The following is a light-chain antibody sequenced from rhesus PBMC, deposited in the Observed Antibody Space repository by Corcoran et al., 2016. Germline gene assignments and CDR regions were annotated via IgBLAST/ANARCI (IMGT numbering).Light chain of an antibody. Sequence: EIVMTQSPATLSLSPGERATLSCRASQSVSISLAWYHQKPGQPPKLLIYSASGRATGIPDRFSGNGSGTDVTLTIPSLESEDVGLYYCQQDYRWPWTFGQGTKVEIK. V-gene: IGKV3-42*01. CDR1: QSVSIS. CDR2: SAS. CDR3: QQDYRWPWT. J-gene: IGKJ1*01.